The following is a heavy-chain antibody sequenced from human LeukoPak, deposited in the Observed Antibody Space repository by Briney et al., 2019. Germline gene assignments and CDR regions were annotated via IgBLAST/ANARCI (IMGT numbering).Heavy chain of an antibody. CDR3: ARDGHYTIYELRFDY. D-gene: IGHD5/OR15-5a*01. J-gene: IGHJ4*02. CDR2: INQGGSEK. Sequence: GGSLRLSCAASGFTFSSYWMSWVRQAPGKGLEWVANINQGGSEKYCVDSLKGRFTISRDNAENSLYLQMNSLRAEDTAVYYCARDGHYTIYELRFDYWGQGALVTVSS. CDR1: GFTFSSYW. V-gene: IGHV3-7*01.